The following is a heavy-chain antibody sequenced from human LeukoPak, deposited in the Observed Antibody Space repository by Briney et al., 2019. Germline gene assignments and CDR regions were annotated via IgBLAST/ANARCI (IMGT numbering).Heavy chain of an antibody. Sequence: KPSETLTLTCTVSGGSISSSSYYWGWIRQPPGKGLEWIGSIYYSGSTYYNPSLKSRVTISVDTSKNQFSLKLSSVTAADTAVYYCARLVGTPYYDFWSGLYWYFDLWGRGTLVTVSS. CDR1: GGSISSSSYY. CDR2: IYYSGST. D-gene: IGHD3-3*01. J-gene: IGHJ2*01. V-gene: IGHV4-39*01. CDR3: ARLVGTPYYDFWSGLYWYFDL.